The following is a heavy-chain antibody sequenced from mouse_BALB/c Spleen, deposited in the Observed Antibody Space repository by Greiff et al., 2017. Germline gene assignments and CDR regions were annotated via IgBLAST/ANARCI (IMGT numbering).Heavy chain of an antibody. J-gene: IGHJ2*01. CDR1: GYTFTSYW. D-gene: IGHD2-4*01. CDR2: IYPGNSDT. CDR3: ARWRLPYFDY. V-gene: IGHV1-5*01. Sequence: EVQLQQSGTVLARPGASVKMSCKASGYTFTSYWMHWVKQRPGQGLEWIGAIYPGNSDTSYNQKFKGKAKLTAVTSTSTAYMELSSLTNEDTAVYYCARWRLPYFDYWGQGTTLTVSS.